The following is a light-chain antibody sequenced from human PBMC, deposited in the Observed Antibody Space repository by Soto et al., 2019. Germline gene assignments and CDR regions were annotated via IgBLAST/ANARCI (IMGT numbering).Light chain of an antibody. CDR3: QQRGT. CDR2: VAS. Sequence: EVVLTQSPATLSLSPGERATLSCRASQSFSNYLAWYQQKPGQAPRLLISVASNRATGIPARFSGSGSGTDFTLTISSLESEDFAVYYCQQRGTFGQGTRLAIK. J-gene: IGKJ5*01. V-gene: IGKV3-11*01. CDR1: QSFSNY.